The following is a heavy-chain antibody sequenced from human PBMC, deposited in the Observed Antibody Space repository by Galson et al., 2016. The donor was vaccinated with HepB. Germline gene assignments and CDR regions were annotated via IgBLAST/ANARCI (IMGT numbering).Heavy chain of an antibody. CDR1: GYTFTNYD. CDR2: MNPTSGDT. CDR3: ARGYCSSRSCSFNFYNGLDV. Sequence: SVKVSCKASGYTFTNYDINWVRQATGQGLEWMGWMNPTSGDTGYAHNFQGRVTMTRNTSITTAYMELSSLRYEDTAVYYCARGYCSSRSCSFNFYNGLDVWGQGTTVTVSS. V-gene: IGHV1-8*01. J-gene: IGHJ6*02. D-gene: IGHD2-2*01.